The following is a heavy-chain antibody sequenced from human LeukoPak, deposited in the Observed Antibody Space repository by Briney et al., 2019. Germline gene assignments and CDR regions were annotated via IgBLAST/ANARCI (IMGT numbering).Heavy chain of an antibody. V-gene: IGHV3-66*02. J-gene: IGHJ4*02. Sequence: GGSLRLSCAASGFTVTAHYMSWVRQAPGKGLEWVSVIYSGGSTEHADSVKGRFTISRDDSKNTLYLQMSSLRHEDTAVYYCARERGGDGYSEFDYWGQGTLVTVSS. D-gene: IGHD5-24*01. CDR1: GFTVTAHY. CDR2: IYSGGST. CDR3: ARERGGDGYSEFDY.